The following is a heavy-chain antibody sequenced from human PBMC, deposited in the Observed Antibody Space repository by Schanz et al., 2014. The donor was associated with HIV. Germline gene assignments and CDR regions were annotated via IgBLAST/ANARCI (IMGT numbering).Heavy chain of an antibody. CDR2: INIDGSST. V-gene: IGHV3-74*02. CDR3: ARVHSASSRFRYLFGMDV. CDR1: GFTFSNYW. D-gene: IGHD1-26*01. J-gene: IGHJ6*02. Sequence: EVQLLESGGGLVQPGGSLRLSCAASGFTFSNYWMHWVRQAPGKGLVWVSRINIDGSSTSYADSVKGRFTISRDNAKNTLYLQMNSLRAEDSAVYFCARVHSASSRFRYLFGMDVWGQGTTVTVSS.